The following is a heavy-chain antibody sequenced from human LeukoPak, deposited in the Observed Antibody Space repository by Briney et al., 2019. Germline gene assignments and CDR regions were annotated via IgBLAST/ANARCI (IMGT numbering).Heavy chain of an antibody. V-gene: IGHV3-7*01. J-gene: IGHJ3*02. D-gene: IGHD6-19*01. Sequence: GGSLRLSCAASGFTFSSYWMSWVRQAPGKGLEWVANIKQDGSEKYYVDSVKGRFTISRDNAKNSLYLQMNSLRAEDTAVYYCARDGIAVAGYAFDIWGQGTMVTVSS. CDR3: ARDGIAVAGYAFDI. CDR2: IKQDGSEK. CDR1: GFTFSSYW.